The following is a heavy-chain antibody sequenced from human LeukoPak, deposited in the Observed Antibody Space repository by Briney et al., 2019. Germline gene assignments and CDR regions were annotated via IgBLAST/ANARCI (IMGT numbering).Heavy chain of an antibody. V-gene: IGHV1-69*05. CDR2: IIPLFGTA. D-gene: IGHD3-3*01. J-gene: IGHJ4*02. CDR3: ASDVTIFGVRDYYFDY. Sequence: ASVKVSCKASGGTFSSYAISCVRQAPGQGLEWMGRIIPLFGTANYAQKFQGRVTITTDESTSTAYMELSSLRSEDMAVYYCASDVTIFGVRDYYFDYWSQGTLVTVSS. CDR1: GGTFSSYA.